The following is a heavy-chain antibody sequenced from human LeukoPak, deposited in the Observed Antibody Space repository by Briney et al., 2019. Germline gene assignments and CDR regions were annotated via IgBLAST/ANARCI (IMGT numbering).Heavy chain of an antibody. D-gene: IGHD1-1*01. CDR2: IIPILGIA. Sequence: ASVKVSCKASGGTFSSYTISWVRQAPGQGLEWMGRIIPILGIANYAQKFQGRATITADKSTSTAYMELSSLRSEDTAVYYCARENEPMQHFDYWGQGTLVTVSS. CDR1: GGTFSSYT. J-gene: IGHJ4*02. CDR3: ARENEPMQHFDY. V-gene: IGHV1-69*04.